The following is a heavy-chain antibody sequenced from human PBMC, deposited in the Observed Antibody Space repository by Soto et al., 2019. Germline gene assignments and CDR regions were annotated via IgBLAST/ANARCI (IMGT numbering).Heavy chain of an antibody. J-gene: IGHJ4*02. Sequence: ASVKVSCKASGYTFTSYVMHWVRQAPGQRLVWMGSINAGHGTTKYSHKFKGRAPTTRDTSASTAYMELSSLRSEDTAVYYCAREGSSSSCDYRGQGALVTVSS. CDR2: INAGHGTT. V-gene: IGHV1-3*01. CDR3: AREGSSSSCDY. CDR1: GYTFTSYV. D-gene: IGHD6-6*01.